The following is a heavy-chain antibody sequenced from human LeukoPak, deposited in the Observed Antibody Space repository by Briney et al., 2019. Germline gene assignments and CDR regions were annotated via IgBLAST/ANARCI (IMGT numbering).Heavy chain of an antibody. V-gene: IGHV4-4*02. CDR3: ARDASQDFWSGSAFDP. J-gene: IGHJ5*02. D-gene: IGHD3-3*01. CDR1: GGSISSSNW. CDR2: IYHSGST. Sequence: SGTLSLTCAVSGGSISSSNWWSWVRQPPGKGLEWIGEIYHSGSTNYNPSLKSRVTISVDTSKNQFSLKLSSVTAADTAVYYCARDASQDFWSGSAFDPWGQGTLVTVSS.